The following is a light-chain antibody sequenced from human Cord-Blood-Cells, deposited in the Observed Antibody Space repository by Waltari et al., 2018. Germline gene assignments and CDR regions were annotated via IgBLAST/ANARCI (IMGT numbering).Light chain of an antibody. CDR2: DVR. V-gene: IGLV2-14*01. CDR1: SSDVGGYNY. Sequence: QSALTQPASVSGSPGQSITISCTGTSSDVGGYNYVSWYQQHPGKAPKLMIYDVRNRPIGVSNLVSGSKSGNTASLTISGLQAEDEADYYCSSYTSSSPWVFGGGTKLTVL. J-gene: IGLJ3*02. CDR3: SSYTSSSPWV.